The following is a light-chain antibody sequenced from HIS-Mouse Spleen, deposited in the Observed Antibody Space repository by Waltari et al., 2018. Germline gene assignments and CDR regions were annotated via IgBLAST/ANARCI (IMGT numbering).Light chain of an antibody. V-gene: IGLV2-14*01. J-gene: IGLJ3*02. CDR2: EVS. CDR1: SSDVGRYHY. CDR3: SSYTSSSTWV. Sequence: QSALTQPASVSGSPGQSITLPCTGTSSDVGRYHYFYWYQQHPGKAPKLMIYEVSNRPSGVSNRFSGSKSGNTASLTISGLQAEDEADYYCSSYTSSSTWVFGGGTKLTVL.